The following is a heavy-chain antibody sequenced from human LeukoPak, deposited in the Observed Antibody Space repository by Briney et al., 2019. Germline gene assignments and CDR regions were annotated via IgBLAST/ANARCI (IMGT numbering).Heavy chain of an antibody. V-gene: IGHV5-51*01. J-gene: IGHJ3*02. CDR3: ARSTPSIAESSAFDI. D-gene: IGHD6-6*01. CDR2: IYPGESDT. CDR1: GYSFTSYW. Sequence: GESLKISCKGSGYSFTSYWIGWVRQMPGKGLEWLGIIYPGESDTRYSPSFQGQVTISADKSISTAYLQWSSLKASDTAMYYCARSTPSIAESSAFDIWGQGTMVTVSS.